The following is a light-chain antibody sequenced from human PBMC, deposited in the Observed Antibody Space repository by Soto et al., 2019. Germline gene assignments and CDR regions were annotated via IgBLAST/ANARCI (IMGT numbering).Light chain of an antibody. CDR3: QQRSNWPPKYT. CDR1: QSVSSD. Sequence: EIVLTQSPATLSLSPGERATLSCRASQSVSSDLAWYQQKPGQSPRLLIYDASNRATGIPSRFSGSGSGTDFSLTISSLEPEEFAVYYCQQRSNWPPKYTFGQGTKLEIK. V-gene: IGKV3-11*01. CDR2: DAS. J-gene: IGKJ2*01.